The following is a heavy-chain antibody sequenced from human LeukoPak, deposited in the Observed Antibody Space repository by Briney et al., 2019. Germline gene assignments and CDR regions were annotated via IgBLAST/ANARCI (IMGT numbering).Heavy chain of an antibody. CDR1: GGTFSSYA. CDR3: ARDQLAGTIDY. J-gene: IGHJ4*02. V-gene: IGHV1-69*04. Sequence: SVKVSCKASGGTFSSYAISWVRQAPGQGLEWMGRIIPILGIANYAQKFQGRVTITADKSTSTAYMELSSLRSEDTAVYYCARDQLAGTIDYWGQGTLVTASS. D-gene: IGHD6-13*01. CDR2: IIPILGIA.